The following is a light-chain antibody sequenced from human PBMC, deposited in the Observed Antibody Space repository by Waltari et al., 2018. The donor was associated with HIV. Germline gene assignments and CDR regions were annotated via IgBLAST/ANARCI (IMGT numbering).Light chain of an antibody. Sequence: QSALTQPRSVSGSPGQSVTISCTGTSSDVGGYNYVSWYKQHPGKAPKLMIYDVTKRPSGVPDRFSGSKSGNTASLTISGLQAEDEADYYCCSYAGSYTFVFGGGTKVTVL. CDR2: DVT. V-gene: IGLV2-11*01. J-gene: IGLJ2*01. CDR3: CSYAGSYTFV. CDR1: SSDVGGYNY.